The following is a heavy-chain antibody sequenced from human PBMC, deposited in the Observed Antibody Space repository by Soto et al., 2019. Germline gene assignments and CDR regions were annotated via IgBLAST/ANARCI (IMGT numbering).Heavy chain of an antibody. Sequence: SVKVSCKASGGTFSSDGISWVRQAPGQGLEWMGGITPIFRATKYAQKFQGRVTITADESTSTAYMELSSLRSEDTAVYYCARGRDTYYYDSSGYSGWYFDLWGRGTLVTVSS. CDR2: ITPIFRAT. CDR3: ARGRDTYYYDSSGYSGWYFDL. V-gene: IGHV1-69*13. CDR1: GGTFSSDG. D-gene: IGHD3-22*01. J-gene: IGHJ2*01.